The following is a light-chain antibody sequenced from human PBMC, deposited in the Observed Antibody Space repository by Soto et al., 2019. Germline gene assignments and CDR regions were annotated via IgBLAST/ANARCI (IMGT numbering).Light chain of an antibody. CDR3: QQYNSYLYT. Sequence: DIQLTQSPSTMSAAVGDRVSITCRASQSISSELAWYQQRSGRAPRLLIYDASPLESGVPLRFSGSGSGTEFTLTISSLQSDDVATYYFQQYNSYLYTFGQGTKLEIK. J-gene: IGKJ2*01. CDR2: DAS. V-gene: IGKV1-5*01. CDR1: QSISSE.